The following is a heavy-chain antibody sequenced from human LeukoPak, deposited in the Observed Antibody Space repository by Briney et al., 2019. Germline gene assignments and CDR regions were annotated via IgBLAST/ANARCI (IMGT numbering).Heavy chain of an antibody. V-gene: IGHV3-49*03. Sequence: GGSLRLSCAASGFTFSDYYMSWIRQAPGKGLEWVGFIRSKTYGGTTEYAASVKGRFTISRDDSKSIAYLQMNSLKTEDTALYYCTRDGQVTSGSADAFDIWGQGTMVTVSS. CDR1: GFTFSDYY. D-gene: IGHD4-17*01. J-gene: IGHJ3*02. CDR3: TRDGQVTSGSADAFDI. CDR2: IRSKTYGGTT.